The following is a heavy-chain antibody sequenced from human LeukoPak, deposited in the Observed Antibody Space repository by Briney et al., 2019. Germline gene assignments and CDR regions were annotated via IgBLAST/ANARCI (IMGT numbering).Heavy chain of an antibody. D-gene: IGHD1-14*01. CDR2: IRYDGSNK. Sequence: GGSLRLSCAASGFTFSSYGIHWVRQAPGKGLGWVAFIRYDGSNKYYADSVKGRFTISRDNSKNTLYLQMNSLRAEDTAVYYCANSEIQQIDYWGQGTLVTVSS. CDR1: GFTFSSYG. CDR3: ANSEIQQIDY. V-gene: IGHV3-30*02. J-gene: IGHJ4*02.